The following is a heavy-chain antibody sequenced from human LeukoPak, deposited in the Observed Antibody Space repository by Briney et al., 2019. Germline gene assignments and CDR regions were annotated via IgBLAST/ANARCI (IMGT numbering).Heavy chain of an antibody. V-gene: IGHV3-23*01. CDR2: ISGSGGST. D-gene: IGHD1-7*01. J-gene: IGHJ5*02. Sequence: GGSLRLSCAASGFTFSSYAMSWVRQAPGKGLEWVSAISGSGGSTYYADSVKGRFTISRDNSKNTLYLQMNSLRAEDTAVYYCAKARESGYNWNLWFDPWGQGTLVTVSS. CDR1: GFTFSSYA. CDR3: AKARESGYNWNLWFDP.